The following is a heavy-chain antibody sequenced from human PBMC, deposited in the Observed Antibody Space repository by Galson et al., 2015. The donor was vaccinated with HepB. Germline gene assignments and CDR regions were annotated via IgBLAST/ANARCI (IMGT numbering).Heavy chain of an antibody. D-gene: IGHD6-19*01. V-gene: IGHV3-48*04. Sequence: SLRLSCAASGFTFSTYSMNWVRQAPGKGLEWVSYISTGSSTIYYADSVKGRFTISRDNAKNSVYLQMNSLRAEDTAMYYCARDRTTYSSGWYSAFEIWGQGTMVTVSS. CDR2: ISTGSSTI. CDR3: ARDRTTYSSGWYSAFEI. CDR1: GFTFSTYS. J-gene: IGHJ3*02.